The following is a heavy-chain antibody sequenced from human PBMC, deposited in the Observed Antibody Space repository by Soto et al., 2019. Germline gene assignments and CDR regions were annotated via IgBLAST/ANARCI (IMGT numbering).Heavy chain of an antibody. Sequence: LRLSCAASGFTFSSYGMHWVRQAPGKGLEWVAVISYDGSNKYYADSVKGRFTISRDNSKNTLYLQMNSLRAEDTAVYYCAKERYSSPFFDYWGQGTLVTV. CDR2: ISYDGSNK. V-gene: IGHV3-30*18. CDR3: AKERYSSPFFDY. CDR1: GFTFSSYG. D-gene: IGHD6-13*01. J-gene: IGHJ4*02.